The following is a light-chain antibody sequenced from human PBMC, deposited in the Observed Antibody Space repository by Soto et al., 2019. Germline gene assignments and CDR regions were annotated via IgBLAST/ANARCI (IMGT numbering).Light chain of an antibody. CDR3: AAWDDSLKALV. Sequence: QSVLSQSSSASGTPGQRVIISCSGSSSNIGTNTVSWHQQVPGAAPKLLIWSNNQRPSGVPDRFSGSKSGTSASLAISGLQSEDEADYYCAAWDDSLKALVFGGGTKLTVL. CDR2: SNN. J-gene: IGLJ2*01. V-gene: IGLV1-44*01. CDR1: SSNIGTNT.